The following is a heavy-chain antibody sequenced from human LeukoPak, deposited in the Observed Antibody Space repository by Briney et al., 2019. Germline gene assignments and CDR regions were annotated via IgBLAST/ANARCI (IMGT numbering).Heavy chain of an antibody. J-gene: IGHJ4*02. Sequence: GGSLRLSCAASGFTFSTYGMDWVRQAPGKGLEWVSGIVGSGGTTYCADSVKGRFTISRDNSKNALYLQMNSLRAEDTAVYYCGRDLDWGAFDHWGQGTLVTVSS. D-gene: IGHD3-9*01. CDR3: GRDLDWGAFDH. CDR1: GFTFSTYG. CDR2: IVGSGGTT. V-gene: IGHV3-23*01.